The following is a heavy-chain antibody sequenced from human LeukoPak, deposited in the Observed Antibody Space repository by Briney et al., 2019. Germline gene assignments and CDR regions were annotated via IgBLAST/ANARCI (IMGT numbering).Heavy chain of an antibody. V-gene: IGHV1-3*01. CDR2: INAGNGNT. CDR1: GYTFTSYA. J-gene: IGHJ5*02. Sequence: WASVKVSGKASGYTFTSYAMHWVRQAPGQRLEWMGWINAGNGNTKYSQKFQGRVTITRDTSASTAYMELSSLRSEDTAVYYCASSNMVRGVIKFDPWGQGTLVTVSS. D-gene: IGHD3-10*01. CDR3: ASSNMVRGVIKFDP.